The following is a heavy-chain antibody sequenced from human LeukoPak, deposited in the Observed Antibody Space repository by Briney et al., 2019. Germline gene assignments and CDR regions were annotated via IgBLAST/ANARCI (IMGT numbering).Heavy chain of an antibody. CDR2: IYHSGSA. CDR1: GGSISSSNW. J-gene: IGHJ3*02. CDR3: ARDSVSRDAFDI. V-gene: IGHV4-4*02. Sequence: PSETLSLTCAVSGGSISSSNWWSWVRQPPGKGLEWIGEIYHSGSANYNPSLKSRVTISVDKSKNQFSLKLSSVTAADTAVYYCARDSVSRDAFDIWGQGTMVTVSS.